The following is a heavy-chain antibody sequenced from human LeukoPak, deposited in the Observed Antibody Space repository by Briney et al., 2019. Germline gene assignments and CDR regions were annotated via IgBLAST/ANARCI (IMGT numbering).Heavy chain of an antibody. Sequence: KPSETLSLTCTVAGGSISSSRYYWGWIRQPPGKGLEWIGSMYYSGSTYYNPSLKSRVTISVDTSMNHFSLKLSSVTAADTAVYYCATVTAQPDYWGQGTLVTVSS. V-gene: IGHV4-39*02. D-gene: IGHD1-1*01. CDR1: GGSISSSRYY. CDR2: MYYSGST. J-gene: IGHJ4*02. CDR3: ATVTAQPDY.